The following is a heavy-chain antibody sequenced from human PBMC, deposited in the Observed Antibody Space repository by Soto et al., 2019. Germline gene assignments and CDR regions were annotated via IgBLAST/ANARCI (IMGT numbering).Heavy chain of an antibody. CDR1: GGTFSSYT. Sequence: QVQLVQSGAEVKKPGSSVTVSCKASGGTFSSYTISWVRQAPGQGLEWMAGISTIFGTPIYAQKFQDRVTITADDSSMTADMEMNRLTSEDTAVYYCARVVVGSRLRLYYWGQGTLVTISS. D-gene: IGHD1-26*01. V-gene: IGHV1-69*01. CDR3: ARVVVGSRLRLYY. J-gene: IGHJ4*02. CDR2: ISTIFGTP.